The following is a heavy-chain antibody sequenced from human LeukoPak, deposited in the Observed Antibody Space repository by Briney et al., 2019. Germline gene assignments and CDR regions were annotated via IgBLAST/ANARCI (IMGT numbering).Heavy chain of an antibody. CDR2: IRNKVNSYST. Sequence: PGGSLRLSCVASGFIFSGHYMDWVRQAPGKGLEHVARIRNKVNSYSTVHAASVKGRFTISRDDSKNSLYLQMNSPEIEDTAVYYCVRTSLQGNGWSDFDSWGQGTLVTVSS. D-gene: IGHD2-15*01. J-gene: IGHJ4*02. CDR1: GFIFSGHY. CDR3: VRTSLQGNGWSDFDS. V-gene: IGHV3-72*01.